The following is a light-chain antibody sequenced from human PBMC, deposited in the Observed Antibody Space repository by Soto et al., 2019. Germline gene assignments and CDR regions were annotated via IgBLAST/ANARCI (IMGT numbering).Light chain of an antibody. CDR2: GAS. J-gene: IGKJ1*01. CDR1: QSVSAGY. CDR3: QQYARSPAT. V-gene: IGKV3-20*01. Sequence: EFVLTQSPGTLSLSPGERATLSCRASQSVSAGYLAWYQQKPGQAPRLLISGASSRATAIPDRFSGSGSGADFTLTIRRLEPEAFAAYYCQQYARSPATFGQGTKVEIK.